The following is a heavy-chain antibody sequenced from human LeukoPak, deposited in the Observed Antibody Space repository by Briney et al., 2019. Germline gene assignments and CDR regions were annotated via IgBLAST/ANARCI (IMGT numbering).Heavy chain of an antibody. CDR1: GFTFSSYA. J-gene: IGHJ4*02. CDR2: ISGSGGST. Sequence: GGSLRLSCAASGFTFSSYAMSWVRQAPGKGLEWVSAISGSGGSTYYADSVKGRFTISRDNSKNTLYLQMNSLRAEDTAVYYCAKYYGSGGYYKTPPPYFDYWGQGTLVTVSS. CDR3: AKYYGSGGYYKTPPPYFDY. V-gene: IGHV3-23*01. D-gene: IGHD3-10*01.